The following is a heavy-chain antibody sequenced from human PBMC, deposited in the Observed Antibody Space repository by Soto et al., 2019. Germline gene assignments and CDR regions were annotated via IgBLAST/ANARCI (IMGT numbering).Heavy chain of an antibody. CDR2: IYYSGST. CDR1: GGSISSGDYY. Sequence: SETLSLTCTVSGGSISSGDYYWSWIRQPPGKGLEWIGYIYYSGSTYYNPSLKSRVTISVDTSKNQFSLKLSSVTAADTAVYYCARVGRYCSGGSCYPGVLYYYYGMDVWGQGTTVTVSS. V-gene: IGHV4-30-4*01. CDR3: ARVGRYCSGGSCYPGVLYYYYGMDV. J-gene: IGHJ6*02. D-gene: IGHD2-15*01.